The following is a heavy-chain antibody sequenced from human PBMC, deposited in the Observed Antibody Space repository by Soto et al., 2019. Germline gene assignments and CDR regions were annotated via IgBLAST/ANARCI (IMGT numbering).Heavy chain of an antibody. CDR3: ARGRWTNYYYYSGMDV. CDR2: INHSGST. V-gene: IGHV4-34*01. J-gene: IGHJ6*02. D-gene: IGHD2-15*01. CDR1: GGSFSGYY. Sequence: SETLSLTCAVYGGSFSGYYWSWIRQPPGKGLEWIGEINHSGSTNYNPSLKSRVTISVDTSKNQFSLKLSSVAAADTAVYYCARGRWTNYYYYSGMDVWGQGTTVTVSS.